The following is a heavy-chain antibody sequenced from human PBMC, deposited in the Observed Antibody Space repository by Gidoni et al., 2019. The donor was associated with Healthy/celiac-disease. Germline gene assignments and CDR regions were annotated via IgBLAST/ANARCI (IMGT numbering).Heavy chain of an antibody. Sequence: EVQLVESGGGLVQPGGSLRLSCAASGFPFSSYDMHWVRQATGKGLEWVSAIGTAGDTYYPGSVKGRFTISRENAKNSLYLKMNSLRAGDTAVYYCARGGDTYYYGSGSYRDWFDPWGQGTLVTVSS. CDR3: ARGGDTYYYGSGSYRDWFDP. J-gene: IGHJ5*02. CDR2: IGTAGDT. V-gene: IGHV3-13*01. CDR1: GFPFSSYD. D-gene: IGHD3-10*01.